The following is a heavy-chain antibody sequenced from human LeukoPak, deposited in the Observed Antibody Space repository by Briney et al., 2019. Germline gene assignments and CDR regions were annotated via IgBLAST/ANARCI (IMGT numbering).Heavy chain of an antibody. CDR3: VRDLRNFTFFSDN. CDR2: INPSGGST. CDR1: GYTFTSYY. J-gene: IGHJ4*02. V-gene: IGHV1-46*01. Sequence: ASVKVSCKASGYTFTSYYMHWVRQAPGQGLEWMGIINPSGGSTSYAQKFQGRVTMTRDTSTSTVYMELSSLRSEDTAVYYCVRDLRNFTFFSDNWGQGTLVTVSS. D-gene: IGHD2/OR15-2a*01.